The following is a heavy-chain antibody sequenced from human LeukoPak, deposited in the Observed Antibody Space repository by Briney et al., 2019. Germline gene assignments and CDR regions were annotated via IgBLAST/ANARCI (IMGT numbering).Heavy chain of an antibody. CDR1: GFTFSSYS. V-gene: IGHV3-21*01. CDR2: ISSSSSYI. D-gene: IGHD1-7*01. J-gene: IGHJ6*03. CDR3: AREGWNYYYYYYYYMAV. Sequence: GGSLRLSCAASGFTFSSYSMNWVRQAPGKGLEWVSSISSSSSYIYYADSVKGRFTISRDNAKNSLYLQMNSLRAEDTAVYYCAREGWNYYYYYYYYMAVWGKGTTVTVSS.